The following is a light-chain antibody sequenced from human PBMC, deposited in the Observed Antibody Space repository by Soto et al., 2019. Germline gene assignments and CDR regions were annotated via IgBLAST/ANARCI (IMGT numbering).Light chain of an antibody. Sequence: TRSPGTLSWSAVERARLSCTASQSVSSNLSWYQQKHGQAPRLLIYGASARATGVPARFSGSLHGTASNPTIRRLHSADFPVYDCQQHAHWPITFAQGTRLEI. CDR2: GAS. CDR1: QSVSSN. J-gene: IGKJ5*01. V-gene: IGKV3-15*01. CDR3: QQHAHWPIT.